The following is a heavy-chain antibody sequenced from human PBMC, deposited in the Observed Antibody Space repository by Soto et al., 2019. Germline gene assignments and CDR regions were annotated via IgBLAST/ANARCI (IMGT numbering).Heavy chain of an antibody. CDR1: GDAISGNY. CDR2: IHVSGAT. CDR3: AREVSFSAYGGSSNSFDP. V-gene: IGHV4-4*07. D-gene: IGHD3-16*01. Sequence: SETLSLTCSVTGDAISGNYWSWIRQPAGKGLEWIGRIHVSGATNFNPSLMGRVSMSVDTSINYFSLKLSSVTAADTAVYYCAREVSFSAYGGSSNSFDPWGRGTLVTVSS. J-gene: IGHJ5*02.